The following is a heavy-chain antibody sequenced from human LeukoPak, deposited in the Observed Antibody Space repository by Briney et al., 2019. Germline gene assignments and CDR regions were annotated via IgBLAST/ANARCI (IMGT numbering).Heavy chain of an antibody. CDR3: ARDSSSYFSSSEFDY. CDR2: IWYDGSNK. Sequence: GGSLRLSCAASGFTFSSYGMHWARQAPGKGLEWVAVIWYDGSNKYYADSVKGRFTISRDNSKNTLYLQMNSLRAEDTAVYYCARDSSSYFSSSEFDYWGQGTLVTVSS. V-gene: IGHV3-33*01. CDR1: GFTFSSYG. D-gene: IGHD6-6*01. J-gene: IGHJ4*02.